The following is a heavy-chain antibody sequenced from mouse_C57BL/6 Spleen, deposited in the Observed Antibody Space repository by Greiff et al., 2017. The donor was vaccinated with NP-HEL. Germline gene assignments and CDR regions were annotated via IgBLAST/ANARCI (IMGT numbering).Heavy chain of an antibody. V-gene: IGHV7-3*01. CDR3: ASHYYGNYDWYFDV. CDR1: GFTFTDYY. D-gene: IGHD2-1*01. Sequence: EVHLVESGGGLVQPGGSLSLSCAASGFTFTDYYMSWVRQPPGKALEWLGFIRNKANGYTTEYSASVKGRFTISRDNYQSILYLQMNALRAEDSATYYCASHYYGNYDWYFDVWGTGTTVTVSS. CDR2: IRNKANGYTT. J-gene: IGHJ1*03.